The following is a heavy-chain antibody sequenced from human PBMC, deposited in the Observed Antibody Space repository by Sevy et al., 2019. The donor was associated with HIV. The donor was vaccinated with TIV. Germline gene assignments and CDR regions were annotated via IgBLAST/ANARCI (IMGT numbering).Heavy chain of an antibody. V-gene: IGHV3-30-3*01. CDR3: ARDRCSGSSCYSLPYDS. Sequence: GGSLRLSCTASGFPFSSYAMHWVRQAPGKGLEWVALLSYDGNNNYYADSVKGRFTFSRDNSKNTLYLQMSSLRAEDMAVYYCARDRCSGSSCYSLPYDSWGQGTLVTVSS. D-gene: IGHD2-15*01. J-gene: IGHJ4*02. CDR2: LSYDGNNN. CDR1: GFPFSSYA.